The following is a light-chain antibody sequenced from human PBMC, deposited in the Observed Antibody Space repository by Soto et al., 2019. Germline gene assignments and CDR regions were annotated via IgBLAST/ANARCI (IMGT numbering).Light chain of an antibody. CDR2: GAS. Sequence: EIVLTQSPGTLSLYPGERATLYCRASQSVGSRYLAWYQQKPGQAPRLLIYGASSRAPGIPDRFSGSGSGTDFTLTISRLEPEDFAVYYCQQYGTSPCTFGHGTKVDFK. CDR1: QSVGSRY. CDR3: QQYGTSPCT. V-gene: IGKV3-20*01. J-gene: IGKJ3*01.